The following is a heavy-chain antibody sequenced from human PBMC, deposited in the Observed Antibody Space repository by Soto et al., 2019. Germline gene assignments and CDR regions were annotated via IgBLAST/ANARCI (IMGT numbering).Heavy chain of an antibody. Sequence: EVELVESGGGLVLPGGSLRLSCEASGFNFHNYAMHWVRQAPGKGLEWVSGISWTGETIVYADFVKGRFTISRDKSKSSLYLEMNSLRPEDTALYYCAKDEIGVAGNSALDMWGQGTMVTVSS. D-gene: IGHD3-22*01. CDR1: GFNFHNYA. V-gene: IGHV3-9*01. J-gene: IGHJ3*02. CDR2: ISWTGETI. CDR3: AKDEIGVAGNSALDM.